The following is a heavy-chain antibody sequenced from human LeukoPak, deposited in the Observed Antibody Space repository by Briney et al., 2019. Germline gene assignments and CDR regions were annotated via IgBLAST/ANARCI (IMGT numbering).Heavy chain of an antibody. CDR1: GFTFSSYS. V-gene: IGHV3-21*01. J-gene: IGHJ6*02. CDR2: VSSGGSYI. CDR3: AAHMDV. Sequence: GGSLRLSCAASGFTFSSYSMNWVRQAPGKGLEWVSSVSSGGSYIYYADSVKGRFTISRDNAKNSLYLQMNSLKAEDTAVYYCAAHMDVWGQGTTVTVSS.